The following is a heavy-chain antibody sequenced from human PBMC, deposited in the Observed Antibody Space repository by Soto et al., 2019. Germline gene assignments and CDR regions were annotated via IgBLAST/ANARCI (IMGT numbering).Heavy chain of an antibody. Sequence: GGSLRLSCAASGFTFSSYSMNWVRQAPGKDLEWVSSISRSSNYKYYADSVKGRFTISRDNAKNSLYLQMNSLRAEDTAVYYCARDAEYDGSASPDSGPRTLVTVSS. CDR2: ISRSSNYK. CDR1: GFTFSSYS. D-gene: IGHD3-10*01. V-gene: IGHV3-21*01. CDR3: ARDAEYDGSASPD. J-gene: IGHJ4*02.